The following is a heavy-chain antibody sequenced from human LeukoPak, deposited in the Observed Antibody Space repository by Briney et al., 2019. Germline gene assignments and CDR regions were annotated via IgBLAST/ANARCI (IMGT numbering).Heavy chain of an antibody. CDR2: ISGDTTYI. J-gene: IGHJ3*01. Sequence: GGALRLSCAASGFTFSSFTMHWVRQIPGERPEWVASISGDTTYIYYADSIKGRFTISRDNTNTSLFLQMNSLRAEDTATYFCARRGTDASFSFFDVWGQGTMVTVSS. V-gene: IGHV3-21*01. CDR1: GFTFSSFT. D-gene: IGHD1-1*01. CDR3: ARRGTDASFSFFDV.